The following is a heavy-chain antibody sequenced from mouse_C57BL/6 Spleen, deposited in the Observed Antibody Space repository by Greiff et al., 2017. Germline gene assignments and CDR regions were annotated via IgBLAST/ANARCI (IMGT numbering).Heavy chain of an antibody. Sequence: EVQLQQSGTVLARPGASVKMSCKTSGYTFTSYWMHWVKQRPGQGLEWIGAIYPGNSDTSYNQKFKGKAKLTAVTSASTAYMELSSLTNEDSAVYYCTRISDSSGYGSWCAYWGQGTLVTGSA. D-gene: IGHD3-2*02. CDR1: GYTFTSYW. CDR3: TRISDSSGYGSWCAY. CDR2: IYPGNSDT. J-gene: IGHJ3*01. V-gene: IGHV1-5*01.